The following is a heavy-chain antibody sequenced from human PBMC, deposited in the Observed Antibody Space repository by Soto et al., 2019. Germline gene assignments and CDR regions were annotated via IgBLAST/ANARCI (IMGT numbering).Heavy chain of an antibody. V-gene: IGHV1-18*01. J-gene: IGHJ6*02. CDR3: ATDRVLVVQAAQYYYYGMDV. CDR1: GYTFTSYG. D-gene: IGHD2-2*01. Sequence: ASVKVSCKASGYTFTSYGISWVRQAPGQGLEWMGWISAYNGNTNYAQKLQGRVTMTTDTSTSTAYMELRSLRSDDTAVYYCATDRVLVVQAAQYYYYGMDVWGQGTTVTVSS. CDR2: ISAYNGNT.